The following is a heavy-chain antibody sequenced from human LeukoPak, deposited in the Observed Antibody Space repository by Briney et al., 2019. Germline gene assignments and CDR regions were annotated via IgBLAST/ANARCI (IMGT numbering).Heavy chain of an antibody. CDR1: GGSFSGYY. Sequence: SETLSLTCAVYGGSFSGYYWSWIRQPPGKGLEWIWEINHSGSTNYNPSLKSRVTISVDTSKNQFSLKLSSVTAADTAVYYCARGRTGTGNWFDPWGQGTLVTVSS. D-gene: IGHD1-7*01. CDR3: ARGRTGTGNWFDP. V-gene: IGHV4-34*01. J-gene: IGHJ5*02. CDR2: INHSGST.